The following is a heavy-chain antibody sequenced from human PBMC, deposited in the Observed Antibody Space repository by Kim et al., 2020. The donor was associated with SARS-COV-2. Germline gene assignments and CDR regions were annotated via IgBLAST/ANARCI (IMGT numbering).Heavy chain of an antibody. D-gene: IGHD6-13*01. Sequence: GGSLRLSCAASGFTFSNYAMSWVRQAPGKGLEWVSLISGGGDATYYADSVKGRFTISRDNSKNTLHLHMNSLRAEDTAVYYCASRSSGWSYFDSWGQGTLVTVSS. CDR1: GFTFSNYA. V-gene: IGHV3-23*01. CDR2: ISGGGDAT. J-gene: IGHJ4*02. CDR3: ASRSSGWSYFDS.